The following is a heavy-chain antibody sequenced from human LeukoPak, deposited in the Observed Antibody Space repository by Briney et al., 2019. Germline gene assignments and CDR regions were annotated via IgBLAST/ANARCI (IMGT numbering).Heavy chain of an antibody. CDR2: INNDGCNI. J-gene: IGHJ4*02. V-gene: IGHV3-74*01. Sequence: HPGGSLRLSCAASGFTFSSHWMHWVRQAPGKGLVWVSRINNDGCNIVYADSVKGRFTISRDNAKNTLHLQMNSLSAEDTAVYYCARGGSASFDYWGQGALVTVSS. CDR1: GFTFSSHW. CDR3: ARGGSASFDY.